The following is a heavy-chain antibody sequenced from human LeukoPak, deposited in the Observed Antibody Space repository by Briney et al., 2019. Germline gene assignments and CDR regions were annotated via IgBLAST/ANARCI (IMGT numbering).Heavy chain of an antibody. CDR1: GGSISSYY. V-gene: IGHV4-59*01. Sequence: KPSETPSLTCTVSGGSISSYYWSWIRQPPGKGLEWIGYIYYSGSTNYNPSLKSRVTISVDTSKNQFSLKLSSVTAADTAVYYCARGYGEDYYYYGMDVWGQGTTVTVSS. CDR2: IYYSGST. CDR3: ARGYGEDYYYYGMDV. D-gene: IGHD4-17*01. J-gene: IGHJ6*02.